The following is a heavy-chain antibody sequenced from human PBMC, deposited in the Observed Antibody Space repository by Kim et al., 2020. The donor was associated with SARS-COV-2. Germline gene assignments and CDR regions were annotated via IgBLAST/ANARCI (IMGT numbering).Heavy chain of an antibody. V-gene: IGHV3-23*01. J-gene: IGHJ4*02. Sequence: ADSVKGRFTISRDNSKNTLYLQMNSLRAEDTAVYYCAKAGEWELPTGIDYWGQGTLVTVSS. D-gene: IGHD1-26*01. CDR3: AKAGEWELPTGIDY.